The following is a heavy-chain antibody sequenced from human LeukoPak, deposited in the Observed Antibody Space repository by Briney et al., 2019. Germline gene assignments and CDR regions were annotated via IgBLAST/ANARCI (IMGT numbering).Heavy chain of an antibody. CDR1: GYTFTSYG. J-gene: IGHJ4*02. Sequence: ASVKVSCKASGYTFTSYGISWVRQAPGQGLEWMGWISAYNGNTNYAQKLQGRVTMTTDTSTSTAYMELRSLRSDDTAVYYCARDVSSLWGGAYYDFWSGYPNYFDYWGQGTLVTVSS. CDR3: ARDVSSLWGGAYYDFWSGYPNYFDY. D-gene: IGHD3-3*01. CDR2: ISAYNGNT. V-gene: IGHV1-18*01.